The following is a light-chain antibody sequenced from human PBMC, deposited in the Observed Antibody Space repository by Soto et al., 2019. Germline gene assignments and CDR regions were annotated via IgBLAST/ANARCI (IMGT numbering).Light chain of an antibody. CDR3: QQSYSPPLT. CDR2: GAS. J-gene: IGKJ4*01. Sequence: DIHMTQSPSSLSASVGDTVTITCRASRNIDMWCDWYQQKPGKAPRVLISGASSLQSGVPSRFSGSGSGTDFPLTISRLLPEDSVTYYCQQSYSPPLTFGGGTKVDIK. V-gene: IGKV1-39*01. CDR1: RNIDMW.